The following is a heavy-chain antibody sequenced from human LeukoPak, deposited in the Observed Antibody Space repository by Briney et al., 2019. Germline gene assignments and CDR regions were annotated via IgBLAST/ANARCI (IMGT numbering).Heavy chain of an antibody. CDR1: GGSFSGYY. Sequence: SETLSLTCAVYGGSFSGYYWSWVRQPPGKGLEWIGEINHSGSTNYNPSLKSRVTISVDTSKNQFSPKLSSVTAADTSVYYCARGRRGRTIGGFDWGQGTLVTVSS. CDR3: ARGRRGRTIGGFD. J-gene: IGHJ4*02. D-gene: IGHD2/OR15-2a*01. CDR2: INHSGST. V-gene: IGHV4-34*01.